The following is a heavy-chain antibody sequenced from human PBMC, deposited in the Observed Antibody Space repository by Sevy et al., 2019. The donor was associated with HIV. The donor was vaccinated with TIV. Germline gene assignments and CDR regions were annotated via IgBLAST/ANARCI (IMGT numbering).Heavy chain of an antibody. D-gene: IGHD6-13*01. J-gene: IGHJ5*02. Sequence: GGSLRLSCAASGFSITSWWMSWVRHTPGKGLEWVANINQDGNVENYVASVRGRFTISRDNGKKSVYLHIDSLRAEDTAVYYCTRQIPPGVSSMRGLIDRWGQGTQVTVSS. CDR1: GFSITSWW. V-gene: IGHV3-7*01. CDR2: INQDGNVE. CDR3: TRQIPPGVSSMRGLIDR.